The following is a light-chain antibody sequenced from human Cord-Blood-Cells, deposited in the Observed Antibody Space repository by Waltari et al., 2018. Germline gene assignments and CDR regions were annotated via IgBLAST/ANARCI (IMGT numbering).Light chain of an antibody. Sequence: DIVMTQSPDSLAVSLGERDTINCKSSQSVLYSPNNKNYLAWYQQKPGQPPKLLIYWASTRESGVPDRFSGSGSGTDFTLTISSLQAEDVAVYYCQQYYSTPYTFGQGTKLEIK. CDR1: QSVLYSPNNKNY. CDR2: WAS. CDR3: QQYYSTPYT. V-gene: IGKV4-1*01. J-gene: IGKJ2*01.